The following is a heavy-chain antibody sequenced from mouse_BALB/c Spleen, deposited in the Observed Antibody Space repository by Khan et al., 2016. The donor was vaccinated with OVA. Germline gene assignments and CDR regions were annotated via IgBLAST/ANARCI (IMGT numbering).Heavy chain of an antibody. J-gene: IGHJ3*01. CDR2: VNPNTDNI. CDR3: ARGYDFFAS. D-gene: IGHD2-14*01. Sequence: VQLQQSGPDLVKPGASVKISCKASGYSFTLYYMSWVKQSHGKSLEWIGRVNPNTDNINYNQEFKGKAILTVDKSSNTAYMEIRSLTSEDSAVYFCARGYDFFASWGQGTLVTVSA. V-gene: IGHV1-26*01. CDR1: GYSFTLYY.